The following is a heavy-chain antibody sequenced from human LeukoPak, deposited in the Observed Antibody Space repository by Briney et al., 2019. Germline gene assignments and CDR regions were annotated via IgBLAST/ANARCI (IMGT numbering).Heavy chain of an antibody. D-gene: IGHD6-19*01. CDR1: GGSFSGYY. J-gene: IGHJ4*02. Sequence: SETLSLTCAVYGGSFSGYYWSWIRQPPGKGLEWIGEINHSGSTNCNPPLKSRVTISVDTSKNQFSLKLSSVTAADTAVYYCARGRSGWRTDFDYWGQGTLVTVSS. CDR3: ARGRSGWRTDFDY. V-gene: IGHV4-34*01. CDR2: INHSGST.